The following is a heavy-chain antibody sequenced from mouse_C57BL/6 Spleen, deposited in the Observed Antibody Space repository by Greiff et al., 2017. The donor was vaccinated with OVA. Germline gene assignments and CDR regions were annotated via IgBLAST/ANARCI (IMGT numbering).Heavy chain of an antibody. J-gene: IGHJ2*01. CDR2: IYPRSGNT. CDR1: GYTFTSYG. V-gene: IGHV1-81*01. D-gene: IGHD4-1*01. Sequence: QVQLKESGAELARPGASVKLSCKASGYTFTSYGISWVKQRTGQGLEWIGEIYPRSGNTYYNEKFKGKATLTADKSSSTAYMELRSLTSEDAAVYFCARGELGGGYFDYWGQGTTLTVSS. CDR3: ARGELGGGYFDY.